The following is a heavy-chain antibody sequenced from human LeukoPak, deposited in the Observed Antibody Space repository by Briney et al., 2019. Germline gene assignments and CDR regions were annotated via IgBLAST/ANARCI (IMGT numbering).Heavy chain of an antibody. J-gene: IGHJ6*03. Sequence: GASVKVSCKASGYTFTSYGISWVRQAPGQGLEWMGWISAYNGNTNYAQKLQGRVAMTTDTSTSTAYMELRSLRSDDTAVYYCARDWSYYYDSSGYYSGIYYYYYYMDVWGKGTTVTVSS. CDR2: ISAYNGNT. V-gene: IGHV1-18*01. CDR1: GYTFTSYG. D-gene: IGHD3-22*01. CDR3: ARDWSYYYDSSGYYSGIYYYYYYMDV.